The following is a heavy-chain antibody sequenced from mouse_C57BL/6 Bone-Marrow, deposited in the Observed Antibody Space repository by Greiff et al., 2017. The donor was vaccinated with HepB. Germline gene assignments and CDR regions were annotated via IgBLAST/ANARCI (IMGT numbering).Heavy chain of an antibody. CDR3: ARRGDYVAWFAY. CDR1: GYTFTDHT. J-gene: IGHJ3*01. Sequence: VMLVESDAELVKPGASVKISCKVSGYTFTDHTIHWMKQRPEQGLEWIGYIYPRDGSTKYNEKFKGKATLTADKSSSTAYMQLNSLTSEDSAVYFCARRGDYVAWFAYWGQGTLVTVSA. D-gene: IGHD2-4*01. CDR2: IYPRDGST. V-gene: IGHV1-78*01.